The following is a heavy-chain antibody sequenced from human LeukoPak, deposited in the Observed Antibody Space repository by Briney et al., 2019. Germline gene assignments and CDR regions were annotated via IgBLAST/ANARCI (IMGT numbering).Heavy chain of an antibody. D-gene: IGHD3-10*01. J-gene: IGHJ6*03. Sequence: ASVKVSCKASGYTFTGYHMHWVRQAPGQGLEWMGWINPNSGGTNYAQKFQGRVTMTRDTSISTAYMELSRLRSDDTAVYYCARDGPTAPSPDYYGSGRGDMDVWGKGTTVTVSS. V-gene: IGHV1-2*02. CDR3: ARDGPTAPSPDYYGSGRGDMDV. CDR1: GYTFTGYH. CDR2: INPNSGGT.